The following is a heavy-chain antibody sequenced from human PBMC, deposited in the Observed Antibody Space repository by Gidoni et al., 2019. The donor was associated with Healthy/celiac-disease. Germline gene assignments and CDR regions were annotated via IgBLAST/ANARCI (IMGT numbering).Heavy chain of an antibody. J-gene: IGHJ4*02. CDR2: IKQDGSEK. V-gene: IGHV3-7*01. CDR1: GFTFSSYW. D-gene: IGHD3-22*01. CDR3: ARAYDSSGYYHTSLDY. Sequence: EVQLVESGGGLVQPGGSLRLSCAASGFTFSSYWLGWVRQAPGKGLEWVANIKQDGSEKYYVDSVKGRFTISRDNAKNSLYLQMNSLRAEDTAVYYCARAYDSSGYYHTSLDYWGQGTLVTVSS.